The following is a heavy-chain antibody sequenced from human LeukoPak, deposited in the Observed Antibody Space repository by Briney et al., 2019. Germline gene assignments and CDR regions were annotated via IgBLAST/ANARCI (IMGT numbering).Heavy chain of an antibody. Sequence: TGGSLRLSCAASGFTFSSYAMSWVRQAPGKGLEWVSAISGSGGSTYYADSVKGRFTISRDNSKNTLYLQMNSLKTEDTAVYYCTTEVPYDFWSGYYLDYYYYYGMDVWGQGTTVTVSS. CDR1: GFTFSSYA. CDR2: ISGSGGST. CDR3: TTEVPYDFWSGYYLDYYYYYGMDV. V-gene: IGHV3-23*01. J-gene: IGHJ6*02. D-gene: IGHD3-3*01.